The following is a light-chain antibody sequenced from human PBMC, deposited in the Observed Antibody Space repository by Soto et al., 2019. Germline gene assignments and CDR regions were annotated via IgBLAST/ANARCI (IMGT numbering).Light chain of an antibody. J-gene: IGKJ5*01. Sequence: DIQMTQSPSTLSASVGDRVTITCRASQSISRSLAWYQQKSGKAPKLLIYDASSLESGVPSRFSGSGSGTEFTLTISSLQPEDFATYYCQQLNSYPITFGQGTRLEIK. V-gene: IGKV1-5*01. CDR1: QSISRS. CDR2: DAS. CDR3: QQLNSYPIT.